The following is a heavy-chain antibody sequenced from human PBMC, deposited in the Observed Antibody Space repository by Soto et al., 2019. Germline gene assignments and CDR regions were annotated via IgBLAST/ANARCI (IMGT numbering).Heavy chain of an antibody. CDR2: IYYSGST. CDR1: GGSISSSSYY. J-gene: IGHJ5*02. D-gene: IGHD1-1*01. CDR3: VRDGTKTLRDWFDP. V-gene: IGHV4-39*07. Sequence: SETLSLTCTVSGGSISSSSYYWGWIRQPPGKGLEGSGSIYYSGSTYYKPSLKSGVMMSVDRSKKQFSLKLRSVTAADTAVYYCVRDGTKTLRDWFDPWGKG.